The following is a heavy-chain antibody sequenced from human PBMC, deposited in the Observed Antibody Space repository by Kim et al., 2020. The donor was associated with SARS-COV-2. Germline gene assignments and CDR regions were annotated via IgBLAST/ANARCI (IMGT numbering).Heavy chain of an antibody. D-gene: IGHD2-15*01. CDR2: ITSRDT. Sequence: GGSLRLSCAASGFTFDNYAMDWVRQAPGKGLEWVSAITSRDTFYADSVKGRFTISRDTSRNTLYLQMNTLRAEDTALYYCAKEITSSGVGVFDCWGQGTLVTVSS. CDR3: AKEITSSGVGVFDC. J-gene: IGHJ4*02. V-gene: IGHV3-23*01. CDR1: GFTFDNYA.